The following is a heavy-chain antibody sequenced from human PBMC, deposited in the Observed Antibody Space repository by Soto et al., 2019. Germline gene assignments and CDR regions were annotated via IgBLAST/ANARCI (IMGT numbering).Heavy chain of an antibody. V-gene: IGHV3-73*01. CDR2: IRSKANSYAT. J-gene: IGHJ4*02. CDR3: TRRGVQSAC. D-gene: IGHD1-1*01. Sequence: EVQLVESGGGLVQPGGSLKLSCAASGFTFSGSAMHWVRQASGKGLEWVGRIRSKANSYATAYAASVKGRFTISRDDSKNTAYLQMNSLKTEDTAVYYCTRRGVQSACWGQGTLVTVSS. CDR1: GFTFSGSA.